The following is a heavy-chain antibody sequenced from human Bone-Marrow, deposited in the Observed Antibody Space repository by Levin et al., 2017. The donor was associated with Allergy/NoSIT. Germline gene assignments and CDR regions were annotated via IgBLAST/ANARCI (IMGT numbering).Heavy chain of an antibody. J-gene: IGHJ6*02. D-gene: IGHD6-13*01. CDR2: IYYDGSKE. Sequence: GESLKISCAASGFSFNRHAMHWVRQAPGKGLEWVASIYYDGSKEFYADSVKGRFTISRENSKNSLYVQMSSLRVEDTAVYYCARDGYSSSGSYYYYAMDVWGQGTTVTVSS. CDR3: ARDGYSSSGSYYYYAMDV. V-gene: IGHV3-33*01. CDR1: GFSFNRHA.